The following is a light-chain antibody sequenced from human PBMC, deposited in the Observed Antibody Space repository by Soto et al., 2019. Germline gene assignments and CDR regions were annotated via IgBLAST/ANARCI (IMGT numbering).Light chain of an antibody. V-gene: IGKV1-9*01. Sequence: DIQLTQSPSFLSASVGDRVTITCRASQGISSYLAWYQQKPGKAPNLLIHTASTLQSGVPSRFSGSGSGTEFTLTISSLQPEDFVTYYCQQRNSYPITFGQGTRLEIK. CDR2: TAS. CDR3: QQRNSYPIT. J-gene: IGKJ5*01. CDR1: QGISSY.